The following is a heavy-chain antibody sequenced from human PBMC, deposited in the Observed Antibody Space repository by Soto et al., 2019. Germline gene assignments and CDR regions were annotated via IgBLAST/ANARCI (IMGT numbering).Heavy chain of an antibody. J-gene: IGHJ1*01. D-gene: IGHD6-13*01. Sequence: QVQLVQSGAEVKKPGASVKVFCKASGYTFSNYGISWVRQAPGQGPEWMGWISGYNGNTNYAQTLQGRVTMTTDTSTSTAYMELRSLRSDDTAVYYCARGGSSWSAEYYQHWGQGTLVIVSS. CDR3: ARGGSSWSAEYYQH. CDR2: ISGYNGNT. V-gene: IGHV1-18*01. CDR1: GYTFSNYG.